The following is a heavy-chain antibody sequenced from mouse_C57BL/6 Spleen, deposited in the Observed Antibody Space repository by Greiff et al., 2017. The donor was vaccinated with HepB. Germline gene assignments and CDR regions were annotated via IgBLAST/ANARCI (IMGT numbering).Heavy chain of an antibody. J-gene: IGHJ2*01. Sequence: VQLQQSGAELMKPGASVKLSCKATGYTFTGYWIEWVKQRPGHGLEWIGEILPGSGRTNYNEKVKGKATFTADTSSNTAYRQLSSLTTEDSAIYYWVRDVTTVVTNFDYGGQGTTLTVAA. D-gene: IGHD1-1*01. CDR3: VRDVTTVVTNFDY. CDR2: ILPGSGRT. V-gene: IGHV1-9*01. CDR1: GYTFTGYW.